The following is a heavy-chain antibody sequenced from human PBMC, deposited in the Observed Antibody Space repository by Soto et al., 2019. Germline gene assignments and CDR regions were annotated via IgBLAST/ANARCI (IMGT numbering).Heavy chain of an antibody. CDR2: INPSGGST. CDR3: AAESVTKTTRMDY. D-gene: IGHD4-17*01. Sequence: ASVKVSCKASGYTFTSYYMHWVRQALGQGLEWMGIINPSGGSTSYAQKFQGRVTMTRDTSTSTVYMELSSLRSEDTAVYYCAAESVTKTTRMDYWGQGTLVTVSS. V-gene: IGHV1-46*01. J-gene: IGHJ4*02. CDR1: GYTFTSYY.